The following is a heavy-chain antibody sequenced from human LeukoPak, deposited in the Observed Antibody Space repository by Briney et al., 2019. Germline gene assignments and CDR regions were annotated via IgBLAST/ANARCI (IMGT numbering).Heavy chain of an antibody. V-gene: IGHV3-43D*03. Sequence: QPGGSLRLSCAASGFTFDDYAMHWVRQAPGKGLEWVSLISWDSGSTYYADSVKGRFTISRDNRKNSLYLQMNSLRAEDTALYYCAKGQLYYDILTGAFDFDYWGQGTLVTVSS. J-gene: IGHJ4*02. CDR1: GFTFDDYA. CDR3: AKGQLYYDILTGAFDFDY. D-gene: IGHD3-9*01. CDR2: ISWDSGST.